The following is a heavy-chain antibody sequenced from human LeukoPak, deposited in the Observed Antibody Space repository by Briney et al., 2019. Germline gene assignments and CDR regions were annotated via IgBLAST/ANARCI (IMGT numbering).Heavy chain of an antibody. CDR1: GGTFSSYA. J-gene: IGHJ4*02. D-gene: IGHD1-26*01. V-gene: IGHV1-69*04. Sequence: GASVKVSCKASGGTFSSYAISWVRQAPGQGLEWMGRIIPILGIANYAQKFQGRVTITADKSTSTAYMELSSLRSEDTAVYYCARGDPLEYSGSYQLDYWGQGTLVTVSS. CDR2: IIPILGIA. CDR3: ARGDPLEYSGSYQLDY.